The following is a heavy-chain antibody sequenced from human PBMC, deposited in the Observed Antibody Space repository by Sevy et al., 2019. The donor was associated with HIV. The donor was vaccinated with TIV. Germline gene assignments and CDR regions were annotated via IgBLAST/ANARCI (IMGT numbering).Heavy chain of an antibody. CDR3: ARIGLVRAPRPYGLDV. D-gene: IGHD3-10*01. CDR1: GGSLSGYY. Sequence: SETLSLTCAVYGGSLSGYYWSWVRQSPGGGLEWIGEISHSGTTNYNPSLKSRASISVDTSKNQFSLKLRSVTAADTATFYCARIGLVRAPRPYGLDVWGQGTTVTVSS. J-gene: IGHJ6*02. V-gene: IGHV4-34*01. CDR2: ISHSGTT.